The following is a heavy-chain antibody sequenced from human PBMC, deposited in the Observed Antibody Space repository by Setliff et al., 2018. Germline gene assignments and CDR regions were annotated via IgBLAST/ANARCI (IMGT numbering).Heavy chain of an antibody. V-gene: IGHV4-39*01. CDR3: ATPGRRFGESIDY. CDR1: GDSISSSSYY. J-gene: IGHJ4*02. D-gene: IGHD3-10*01. CDR2: IYYSGST. Sequence: KTSETLSLTCTVSGDSISSSSYYWGWIRQPPGKGLEWIGCIYYSGSTYYNPSLKSRVTISVDTSKNQFSLKLTSVTVADTAVYYCATPGRRFGESIDYWGQGTLVTVSS.